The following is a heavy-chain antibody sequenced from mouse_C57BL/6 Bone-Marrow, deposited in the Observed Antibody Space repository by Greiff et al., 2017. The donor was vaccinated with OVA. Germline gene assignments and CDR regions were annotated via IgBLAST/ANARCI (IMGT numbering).Heavy chain of an antibody. CDR2: IYPRSGNT. J-gene: IGHJ4*01. V-gene: IGHV1-81*01. CDR1: GYTFTSYG. D-gene: IGHD2-4*01. Sequence: VQLQESGAELARPGASVKLSCKASGYTFTSYGISWVKQRTGQGLEWIGEIYPRSGNTYYNEKFKGKATLTADKSSSTAYMELRSLTSEDSAVYFCARGYDYEMMDYWGQGTSVTVSS. CDR3: ARGYDYEMMDY.